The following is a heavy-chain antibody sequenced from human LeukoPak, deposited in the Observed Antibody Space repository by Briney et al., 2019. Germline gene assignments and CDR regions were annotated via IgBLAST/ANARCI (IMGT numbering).Heavy chain of an antibody. CDR2: INPGGGST. V-gene: IGHV1-46*01. D-gene: IGHD3-22*01. J-gene: IGHJ4*02. CDR3: ATDFSLDYYDSSGYPKNYFDY. CDR1: GYTFTSYY. Sequence: ASVKVSCKASGYTFTSYYMHWVRQAPGQGLEWMGIINPGGGSTSYAQKFQGRVTMTGDTSTSTVYMELSSLRSEDTAVYYCATDFSLDYYDSSGYPKNYFDYWGQGTLVTVSS.